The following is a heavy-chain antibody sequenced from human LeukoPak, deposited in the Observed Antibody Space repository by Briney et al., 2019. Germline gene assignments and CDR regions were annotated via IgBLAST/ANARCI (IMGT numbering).Heavy chain of an antibody. J-gene: IGHJ4*02. CDR1: GFTFSLYN. D-gene: IGHD2/OR15-2a*01. V-gene: IGHV3-48*03. CDR2: ISASETSI. Sequence: PGGSLRLSCAASGFTFSLYNMNWVRQAPGKGLEWVSQISASETSIKYADSVRGRFTISKDNAKNTVYLQMNSLRAEDTAVYYCVSFYETYWGRGTLVTVSS. CDR3: VSFYETY.